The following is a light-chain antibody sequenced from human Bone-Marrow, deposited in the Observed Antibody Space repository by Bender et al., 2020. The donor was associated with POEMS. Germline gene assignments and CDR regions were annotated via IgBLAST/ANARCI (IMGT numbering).Light chain of an antibody. V-gene: IGLV3-25*03. CDR1: ILPKQY. CDR2: KDS. CDR3: HSADSRRTYPYV. Sequence: SSDLTQPPSVSVSPGQTVRITCSGDILPKQYVYWYQHKPGQAPLLVILKDSERPSGIPDRFSGSRSGTTVTLTISGVQAEDEADYYCHSADSRRTYPYVFGTGTKVTVL. J-gene: IGLJ1*01.